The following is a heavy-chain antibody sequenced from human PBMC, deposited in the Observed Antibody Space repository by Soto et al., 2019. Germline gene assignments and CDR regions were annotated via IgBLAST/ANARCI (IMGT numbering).Heavy chain of an antibody. J-gene: IGHJ5*02. CDR1: GGSIINNYW. V-gene: IGHV4-38-2*02. CDR3: ARERQNWFDP. CDR2: MYHSGTT. Sequence: TLSLTCAVSGGSIINNYWWAWIRQSPGKGLVWIGSMYHSGTTYYNPSLESRVTISVDTSESRYDLKLNSVTAADTAVYYCARERQNWFDPWGQGTLVTVSS.